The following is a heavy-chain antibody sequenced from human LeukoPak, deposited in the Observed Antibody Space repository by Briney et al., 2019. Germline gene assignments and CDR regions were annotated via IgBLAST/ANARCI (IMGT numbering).Heavy chain of an antibody. J-gene: IGHJ5*02. V-gene: IGHV4-39*01. CDR3: ARADSSGYDNWFDP. D-gene: IGHD3-22*01. CDR1: GGSISSSSYY. Sequence: SETLSLTCTVSGGSISSSSYYWGWIRQPPGKGLEWIGSIYYSGSTYYNPSLKSLVTISVDTSKNQFSLKLSSVTAADTAVYYCARADSSGYDNWFDPWGQGTLVTVSS. CDR2: IYYSGST.